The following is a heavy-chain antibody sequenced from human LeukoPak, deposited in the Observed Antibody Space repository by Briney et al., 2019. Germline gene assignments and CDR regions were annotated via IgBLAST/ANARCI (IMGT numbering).Heavy chain of an antibody. D-gene: IGHD6-25*01. V-gene: IGHV4-39*01. CDR1: GFSISSSSSY. CDR3: AKSGGYGLIDY. Sequence: SETLSHTCNVSGFSISSSSSYWGWIRHPPGKGLEWIGSIYSSGSTYYNSSLKSRVTISIDTSKNQVSLKMSSVTAADTAVYYCAKSGGYGLIDYWGQGTLVTVSS. CDR2: IYSSGST. J-gene: IGHJ4*01.